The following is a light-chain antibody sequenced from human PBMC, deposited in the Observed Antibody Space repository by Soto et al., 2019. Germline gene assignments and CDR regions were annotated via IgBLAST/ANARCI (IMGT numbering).Light chain of an antibody. J-gene: IGKJ5*01. V-gene: IGKV3-15*01. CDR2: DTS. CDR1: QSVSRK. CDR3: LQYNTSTSIT. Sequence: VVTHSAVTVAVNPEKKTTLSCRYSQSVSRKLVWYQQKPGQAPRLLIYDTSTRATGIPARLSGSGSGTEFTLTISILQSEDIAVYYGLQYNTSTSITVGQGTRWIL.